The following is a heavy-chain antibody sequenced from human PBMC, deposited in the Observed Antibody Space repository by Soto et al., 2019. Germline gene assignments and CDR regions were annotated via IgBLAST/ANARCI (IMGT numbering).Heavy chain of an antibody. Sequence: EVQLLESGGALVQPGGSVRLSCEASGFTYVKYAMSWVRQAPGKGLEWVSGISGDAGRTFYADSVKGRFTISRDNSKNTVYLQMNSLRVEDTAVYYCVKDTVVVINGGDFDYWGQGTLVTVSS. J-gene: IGHJ4*02. CDR2: ISGDAGRT. CDR1: GFTYVKYA. CDR3: VKDTVVVINGGDFDY. D-gene: IGHD3-22*01. V-gene: IGHV3-23*01.